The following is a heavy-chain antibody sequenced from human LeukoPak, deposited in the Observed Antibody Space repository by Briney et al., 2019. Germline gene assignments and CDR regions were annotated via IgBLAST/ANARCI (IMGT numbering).Heavy chain of an antibody. CDR3: ARTKMIVVVSNWLDP. D-gene: IGHD3-22*01. CDR1: GGSFSGYY. CDR2: INHSGST. Sequence: ASETLSLTCAVYGGSFSGYYWSWIRQPPGKGLEWIGEINHSGSTNYNPSLKGRVTISVDTSKNQFSLKLSSVTAADTAVYYCARTKMIVVVSNWLDPWGQGTLVTVSS. J-gene: IGHJ5*02. V-gene: IGHV4-34*01.